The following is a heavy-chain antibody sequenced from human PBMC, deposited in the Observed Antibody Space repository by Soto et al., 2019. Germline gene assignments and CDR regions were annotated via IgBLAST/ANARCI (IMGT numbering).Heavy chain of an antibody. CDR3: ARGWAAIDY. CDR2: IRQDGGEK. D-gene: IGHD6-13*01. Sequence: EVQLVESGGGLVQPGGSLRPSCVDSGNTFSSYWVTWVRQAPGKGLEWVANIRQDGGEKYYLASVKGRFTMSRDNAKNSLYLQMNSLRPEDTAVYYCARGWAAIDYWGQGTLVTVSS. V-gene: IGHV3-7*05. J-gene: IGHJ4*02. CDR1: GNTFSSYW.